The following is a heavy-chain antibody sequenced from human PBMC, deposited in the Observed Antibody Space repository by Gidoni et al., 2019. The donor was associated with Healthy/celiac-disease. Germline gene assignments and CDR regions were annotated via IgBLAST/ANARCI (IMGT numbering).Heavy chain of an antibody. V-gene: IGHV3-9*03. D-gene: IGHD6-19*01. J-gene: IGHJ3*02. CDR2: SSWNSGSI. CDR1: GFTFGAYA. CDR3: AKGSSSGWLETAFDI. Sequence: EVQLVESGGGLVQPGRSLRLPWAASGFTFGAYAMHWVRQAPGKGLEWVSGSSWNSGSIGYADSVKGRFTISRDNAKNALYLQMNSLRAEDMALYYCAKGSSSGWLETAFDIWGQGTMVTVSS.